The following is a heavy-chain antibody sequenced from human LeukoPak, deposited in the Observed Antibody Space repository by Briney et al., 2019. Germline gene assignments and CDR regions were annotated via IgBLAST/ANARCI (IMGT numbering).Heavy chain of an antibody. V-gene: IGHV4-59*01. CDR3: ARLYRGWGYYFDY. D-gene: IGHD1-26*01. CDR2: IYYSGST. CDR1: GGSISSYY. Sequence: SETLSLTCTVSGGSISSYYWSWIRQPPGKGLEWIGYIYYSGSTNYNPSPKSRVTISVDTSKNQFSLKLSSVTAADTAVYYCARLYRGWGYYFDYWGQGTLVTVSS. J-gene: IGHJ4*02.